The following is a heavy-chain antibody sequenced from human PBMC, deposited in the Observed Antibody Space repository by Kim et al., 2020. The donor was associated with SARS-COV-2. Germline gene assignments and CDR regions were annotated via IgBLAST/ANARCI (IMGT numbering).Heavy chain of an antibody. D-gene: IGHD1-26*01. Sequence: SETLSLTCTVSGGSISSSSYYWGWIRQPPGKGLEWIGSIYYSGSTYYNPSLKSRVTISVDTSKNQFSLKLSSVTAADTAVYYCARPRPPGRVWELPYYYYMDVWGKGTTVTVSS. V-gene: IGHV4-39*01. J-gene: IGHJ6*03. CDR1: GGSISSSSYY. CDR3: ARPRPPGRVWELPYYYYMDV. CDR2: IYYSGST.